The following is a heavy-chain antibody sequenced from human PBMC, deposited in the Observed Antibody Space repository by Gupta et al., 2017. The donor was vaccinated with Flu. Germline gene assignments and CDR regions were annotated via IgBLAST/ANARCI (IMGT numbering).Heavy chain of an antibody. V-gene: IGHV3-33*01. Sequence: QVQLVESGGGVVQPGRSLRLSCAASGFTFSSYGMLWVRQAPGKGLEWVAVIWYDGSNKYYADSVKGRFTISRDNSKNTLYLQMNSLRAEDTAVYYCARDLGRWFGELSYGMDVWGQGTTVTVSS. CDR2: IWYDGSNK. CDR1: GFTFSSYG. J-gene: IGHJ6*02. D-gene: IGHD3-10*01. CDR3: ARDLGRWFGELSYGMDV.